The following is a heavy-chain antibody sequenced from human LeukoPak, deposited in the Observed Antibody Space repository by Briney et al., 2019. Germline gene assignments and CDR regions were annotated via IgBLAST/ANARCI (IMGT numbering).Heavy chain of an antibody. V-gene: IGHV4-34*01. J-gene: IGHJ4*02. CDR2: INHSGST. CDR1: GGSFSGYY. CDR3: ARAKWLPYYYFDY. D-gene: IGHD3-22*01. Sequence: SETLSLTCAVYGGSFSGYYWGWIRQPPGKGLEWIGEINHSGSTNYNPSLKSRVTISVDTSKNQFSLKLSSVTAADTAVYYCARAKWLPYYYFDYWSQGTLVTVSS.